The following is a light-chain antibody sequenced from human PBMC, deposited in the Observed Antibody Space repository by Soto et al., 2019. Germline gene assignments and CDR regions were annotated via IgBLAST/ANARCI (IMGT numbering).Light chain of an antibody. CDR3: QQYNSSLIT. V-gene: IGKV1-5*01. Sequence: DIQMTQSPSTLSASVGDTVTITCRASQSISRCLAWYQQKPGKVPKVLIYDASRLESGVPLRFSGSGSGTDFTITISSLQPDYFATYYCQQYNSSLITFGQGTRVEIK. CDR1: QSISRC. CDR2: DAS. J-gene: IGKJ5*01.